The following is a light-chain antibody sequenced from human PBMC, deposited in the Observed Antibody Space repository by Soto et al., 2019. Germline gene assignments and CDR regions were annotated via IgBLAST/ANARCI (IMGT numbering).Light chain of an antibody. CDR1: QSLSGW. V-gene: IGKV1-5*03. CDR2: KTS. J-gene: IGKJ2*01. Sequence: DIQMTQSPSTLSASVGDRVTITCRASQSLSGWLAWYQQKPGKAPKLLIYKTSTLESGVPSRFSGSGSGTQFTLTITSLQPDDFATYYCQQYHSYPYTFGQGTKLEIE. CDR3: QQYHSYPYT.